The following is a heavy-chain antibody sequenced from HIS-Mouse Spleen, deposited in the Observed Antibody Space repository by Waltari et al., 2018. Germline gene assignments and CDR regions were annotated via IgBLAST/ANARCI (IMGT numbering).Heavy chain of an antibody. Sequence: EVQLVESGGGLVQPGGSLRLSCAASGFTFSSYWMSWVRQAPGKGLEWVANIKQDGSEKYYVESVKGRFTISRDNAKNSLYLQMNSLRAEDTAVYYCARDSGAGDSPFGYWGQGTLVTVSS. CDR2: IKQDGSEK. J-gene: IGHJ4*02. V-gene: IGHV3-7*01. CDR3: ARDSGAGDSPFGY. D-gene: IGHD7-27*01. CDR1: GFTFSSYW.